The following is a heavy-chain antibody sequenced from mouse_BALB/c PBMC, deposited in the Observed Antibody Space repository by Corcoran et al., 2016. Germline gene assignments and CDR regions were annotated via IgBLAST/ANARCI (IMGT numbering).Heavy chain of an antibody. V-gene: IGHV1-18*01. CDR1: RYTFTEYT. Sequence: EVQLQQSGPWMPKPGDSVKLSCKTSRYTFTEYTMHWVKQSHGKSLEWIGGINPNNGGTSYNQKFKGKATLTVDKSSSTAYMELRSLTSEDSAVYYCASSSYWYFDVWGAGTTVTVSS. J-gene: IGHJ1*01. D-gene: IGHD1-3*01. CDR3: ASSSYWYFDV. CDR2: INPNNGGT.